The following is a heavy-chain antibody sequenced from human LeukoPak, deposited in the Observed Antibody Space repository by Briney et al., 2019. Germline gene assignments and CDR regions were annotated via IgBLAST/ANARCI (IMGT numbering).Heavy chain of an antibody. J-gene: IGHJ4*02. CDR1: GGTLSSYA. CDR3: ARQGIAISSSPWVYFDY. V-gene: IGHV1-69*13. CDR2: IIPIFGTA. Sequence: SVKVSCKASGGTLSSYAISWVRQAPGQGLEWMGGIIPIFGTANYAQKFQGRVTITADESTSTAYMELSSLRSEDTAVYYCARQGIAISSSPWVYFDYWGQGTLVTVSS. D-gene: IGHD6-6*01.